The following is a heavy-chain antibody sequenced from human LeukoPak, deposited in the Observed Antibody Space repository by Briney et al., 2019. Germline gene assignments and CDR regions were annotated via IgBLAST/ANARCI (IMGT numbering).Heavy chain of an antibody. Sequence: PSETLSLTCAVCGGSFSGYYWSWIRQPPGKGLEWIGEINHSGSTNYNPSLKSRVTISVDTSKNQFSLKLSSVTAADTAVYYCARVRSTYYYGSGSYPVKYYFDYWGQGTLVTVSS. J-gene: IGHJ4*02. CDR3: ARVRSTYYYGSGSYPVKYYFDY. CDR1: GGSFSGYY. D-gene: IGHD3-10*01. CDR2: INHSGST. V-gene: IGHV4-34*01.